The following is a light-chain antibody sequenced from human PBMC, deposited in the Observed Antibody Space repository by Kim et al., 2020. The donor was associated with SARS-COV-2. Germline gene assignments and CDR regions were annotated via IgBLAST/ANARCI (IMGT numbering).Light chain of an antibody. J-gene: IGLJ2*01. CDR2: DVS. V-gene: IGLV2-14*03. Sequence: QCALTQPASVSGSPGQSITISCTGTSSDVGGYNYVSWYQQHPGKAPQLMIYDVSNRPSGVSSRFSGSKSGNTASLTLSGLQSDDEAHYYCTSYRTSSTAIFGGGTQLTVL. CDR3: TSYRTSSTAI. CDR1: SSDVGGYNY.